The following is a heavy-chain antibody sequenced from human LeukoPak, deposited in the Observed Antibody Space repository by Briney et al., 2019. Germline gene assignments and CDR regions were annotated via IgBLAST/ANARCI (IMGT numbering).Heavy chain of an antibody. CDR3: ARVRPCTTATCYRWFDP. J-gene: IGHJ5*02. Sequence: ASVKVSCKASGYTFLDYYMHWVRQAPGQGLEWMGWINPNSGGTNYAQKFQGRVTVTRDTSISTVYMDLSGLTSDDTAMYYCARVRPCTTATCYRWFDPWGRGTLVTVSS. CDR1: GYTFLDYY. V-gene: IGHV1-2*02. CDR2: INPNSGGT. D-gene: IGHD2-2*01.